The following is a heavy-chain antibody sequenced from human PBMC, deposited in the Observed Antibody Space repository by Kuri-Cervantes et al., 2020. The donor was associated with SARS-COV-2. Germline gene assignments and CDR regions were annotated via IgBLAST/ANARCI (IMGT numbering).Heavy chain of an antibody. D-gene: IGHD2-2*01. CDR2: IYYSGST. Sequence: SETLSLTCTVSGYSISSGYYWSWIRQPPGKGLEWIGYIYYSGSTNYNPSLKSRVTISVDTSKNQFSLKLSSVTAADTAVYYCASGSAPAAIYYYYYMDVWGKGTTVTVSS. CDR1: GYSISSGYY. J-gene: IGHJ6*03. CDR3: ASGSAPAAIYYYYYMDV. V-gene: IGHV4-61*01.